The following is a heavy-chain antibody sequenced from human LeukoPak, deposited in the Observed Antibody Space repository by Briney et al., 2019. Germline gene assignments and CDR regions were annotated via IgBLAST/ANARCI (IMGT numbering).Heavy chain of an antibody. V-gene: IGHV1-24*01. CDR1: GYTLTELS. CDR3: ATDSYDSSGYYYYYYGIDV. D-gene: IGHD3-22*01. J-gene: IGHJ6*02. Sequence: ASVKVSCKASGYTLTELSMQWVRQAPGKGLEWMVGFDPEDGETIYAQKFQGRVTMTEDTSTDTAYMELSSLRSEDTAVYYCATDSYDSSGYYYYYYGIDVWGQRTTVTVSS. CDR2: FDPEDGET.